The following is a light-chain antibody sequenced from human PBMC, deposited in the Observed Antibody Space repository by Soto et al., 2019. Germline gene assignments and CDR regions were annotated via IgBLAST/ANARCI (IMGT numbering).Light chain of an antibody. V-gene: IGKV1-39*01. CDR2: AAS. CDR1: QSISNH. Sequence: DIQMTQSPSSLSASVEDRVIITCRASQSISNHLNWYQQKPGKAPKLLIFAASSLQSGFPSRFSGSRSGPDFTLTISSLQPEDFATYYCQQSYSSPPTFGQGTKVDIK. CDR3: QQSYSSPPT. J-gene: IGKJ1*01.